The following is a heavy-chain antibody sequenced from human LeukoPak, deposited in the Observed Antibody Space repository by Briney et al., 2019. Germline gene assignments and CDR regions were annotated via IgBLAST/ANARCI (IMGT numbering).Heavy chain of an antibody. CDR3: ARYRIDDFWSGSYFDY. CDR1: GGSFSGYY. Sequence: TSETLSLTCAVYGGSFSGYYWSWIRQPPGKGLEWIGEINHSGSTNYSPSLKSRATISVDTSKNQFSLKLSSVTAADTAVYYCARYRIDDFWSGSYFDYWGQGTLVTVSS. CDR2: INHSGST. V-gene: IGHV4-34*01. J-gene: IGHJ4*02. D-gene: IGHD3-3*01.